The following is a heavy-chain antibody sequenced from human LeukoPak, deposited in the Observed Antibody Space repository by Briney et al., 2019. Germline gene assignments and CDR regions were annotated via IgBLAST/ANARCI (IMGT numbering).Heavy chain of an antibody. D-gene: IGHD3-10*01. Sequence: GGSLRLSCAASGFTFSSYCMKWVRQAPGKGLEWVSSISSSSSYIYYADSVKGRFTISRDNAKNSLYLQMNSLRAEDTAVYYCARMVVRGVPSFRPVRYFDYWGQGTLVTVSS. CDR2: ISSSSSYI. J-gene: IGHJ4*02. CDR3: ARMVVRGVPSFRPVRYFDY. CDR1: GFTFSSYC. V-gene: IGHV3-21*01.